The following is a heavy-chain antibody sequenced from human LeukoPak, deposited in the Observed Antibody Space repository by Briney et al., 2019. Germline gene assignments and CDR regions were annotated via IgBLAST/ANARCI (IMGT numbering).Heavy chain of an antibody. V-gene: IGHV1-8*01. CDR3: AWSRVDYYYGMDV. J-gene: IGHJ6*02. CDR2: MNPNSGNT. Sequence: ASVKVSCKASGYTFTSYDITWARQATGQGLEWMGWMNPNSGNTGYAQKFQGRVTMSRNTSISTAYMELSSLRSEDTAVYYCAWSRVDYYYGMDVWGQGTTVTVSS. D-gene: IGHD3-3*01. CDR1: GYTFTSYD.